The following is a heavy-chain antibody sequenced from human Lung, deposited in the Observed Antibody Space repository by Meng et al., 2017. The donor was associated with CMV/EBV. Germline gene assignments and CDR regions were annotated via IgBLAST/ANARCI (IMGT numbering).Heavy chain of an antibody. D-gene: IGHD2-2*01. Sequence: GESXKISCAASGFTFSSYGMHWVRQAPGKGLEWVAVIWYDGSNKYYADSVKGRFTISRDNSKNTLYLQMNSLRAEDTAVYYCAKDMGYCSSTSCSDYYYYGLDVWXQGTTVTVSS. CDR2: IWYDGSNK. V-gene: IGHV3-33*06. J-gene: IGHJ6*02. CDR3: AKDMGYCSSTSCSDYYYYGLDV. CDR1: GFTFSSYG.